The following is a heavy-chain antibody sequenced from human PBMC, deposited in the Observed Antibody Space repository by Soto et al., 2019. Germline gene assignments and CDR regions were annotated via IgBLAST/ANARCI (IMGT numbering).Heavy chain of an antibody. Sequence: KISCKGSGYSFTSYWISWVRQMPGKGLEWMGRIDPSDSYTNYSPSFQGHVTISADKSISTAYLQWSSLKASDTAMYYCARGRKYSSSPYYYYGMDVWGQGTTVTVSS. CDR2: IDPSDSYT. CDR3: ARGRKYSSSPYYYYGMDV. CDR1: GYSFTSYW. D-gene: IGHD6-6*01. J-gene: IGHJ6*02. V-gene: IGHV5-10-1*01.